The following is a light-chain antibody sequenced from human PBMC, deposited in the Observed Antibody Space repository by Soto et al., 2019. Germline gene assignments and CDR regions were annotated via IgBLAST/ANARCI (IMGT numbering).Light chain of an antibody. J-gene: IGKJ2*01. CDR3: QQYGNSSLYT. V-gene: IGKV3-20*01. Sequence: EIVLTQSPGTLSLSPGKRATLSCRASQGVSSSYLAWYQQKPGQAPRLLIYGPSSRATGIPDRFSGSGSGTDFTLTISRLEPEDFAVYYCQQYGNSSLYTFGQGTKLEIK. CDR1: QGVSSSY. CDR2: GPS.